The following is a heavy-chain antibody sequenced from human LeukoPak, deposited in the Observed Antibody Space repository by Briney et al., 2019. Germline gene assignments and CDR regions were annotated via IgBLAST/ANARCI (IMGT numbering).Heavy chain of an antibody. D-gene: IGHD6-19*01. V-gene: IGHV3-11*01. J-gene: IGHJ4*02. CDR3: ARRGRGLTVAGTYFDY. Sequence: GGSLRLSCAASGFTFSDYYMSWIRQAPGKGLEWASYISSSGSTIYYADSVKGRFTISRDNAKNSLYLQMNSLRAEDTAVYYCARRGRGLTVAGTYFDYWGQGTLVTVSS. CDR1: GFTFSDYY. CDR2: ISSSGSTI.